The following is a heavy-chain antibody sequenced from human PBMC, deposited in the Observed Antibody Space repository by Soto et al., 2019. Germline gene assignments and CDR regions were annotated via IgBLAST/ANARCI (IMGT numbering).Heavy chain of an antibody. V-gene: IGHV3-30*18. Sequence: GGSLRLSCAASGFTFSSYGMHWIRQAPGKGLEWVAVISYDGSNKYYADSVKGRFTISRDNSKNTLYLQMNSLRAEDTAVYYCAKDPNFYVSGSYYNAPDDYYYYYMDVWGKGTTVTVSS. D-gene: IGHD3-10*01. CDR3: AKDPNFYVSGSYYNAPDDYYYYYMDV. CDR2: ISYDGSNK. J-gene: IGHJ6*03. CDR1: GFTFSSYG.